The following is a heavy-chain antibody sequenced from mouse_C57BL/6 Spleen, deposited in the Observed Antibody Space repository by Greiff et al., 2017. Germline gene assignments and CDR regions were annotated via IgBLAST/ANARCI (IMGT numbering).Heavy chain of an antibody. Sequence: QVQLQQSGAELVRPGTSVKVSCKASGYAFTNYLIEWVKQRPGQGLEWIGVINPGSGGTNYNEKFKGKATLTADKSSSTAYMPLSSLTSEDSAVYFCAREGTGSYFDLWGQRNTLTVSS. V-gene: IGHV1-54*01. J-gene: IGHJ2*01. D-gene: IGHD4-1*01. CDR1: GYAFTNYL. CDR2: INPGSGGT. CDR3: AREGTGSYFDL.